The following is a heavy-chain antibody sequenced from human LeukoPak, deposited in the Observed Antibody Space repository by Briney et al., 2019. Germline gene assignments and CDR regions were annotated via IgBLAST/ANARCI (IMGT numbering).Heavy chain of an antibody. J-gene: IGHJ4*02. Sequence: GGSLRLSCAASGFSVSNDGMNWVRQAPGEGLECVSVISSTGDNTFYRDSVKARFTITRDISKNTLYLQMTSLRADDTAVYYCARSLKWSLVGFDYWGQGTPVTVSS. CDR2: ISSTGDNT. V-gene: IGHV3-23*01. CDR3: ARSLKWSLVGFDY. CDR1: GFSVSNDG. D-gene: IGHD1-26*01.